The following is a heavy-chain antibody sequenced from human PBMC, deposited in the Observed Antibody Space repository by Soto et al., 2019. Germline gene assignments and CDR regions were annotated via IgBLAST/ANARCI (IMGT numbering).Heavy chain of an antibody. CDR3: TRDRSRYCSGGSCSNSYYYMDV. J-gene: IGHJ6*03. V-gene: IGHV3-49*03. CDR2: IRSKAYGGTT. CDR1: GFTFGDYA. Sequence: PGGSLRLSCTASGFTFGDYAMSWFRQAPGKGLEWVGFIRSKAYGGTTEYAASVKGRFTISRDDSKSIAYLQMNSLKTEDTAVYYCTRDRSRYCSGGSCSNSYYYMDVWGKGTTVTVSS. D-gene: IGHD2-15*01.